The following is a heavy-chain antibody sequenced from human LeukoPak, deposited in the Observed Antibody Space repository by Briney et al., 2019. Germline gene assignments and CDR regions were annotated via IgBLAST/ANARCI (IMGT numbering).Heavy chain of an antibody. V-gene: IGHV3-23*01. CDR1: GFVSSSYA. Sequence: GGSLRLSCAASGFVSSSYAMSWVRQTPARGLEWVSSLRGNGETFYADSVKGRFTLSRDDSRDTVYLQLNNLRVEDTAIYYCAKANWVSDADAVWWGQGTLVTVSS. CDR2: LRGNGET. J-gene: IGHJ4*02. CDR3: AKANWVSDADAVW. D-gene: IGHD3-16*01.